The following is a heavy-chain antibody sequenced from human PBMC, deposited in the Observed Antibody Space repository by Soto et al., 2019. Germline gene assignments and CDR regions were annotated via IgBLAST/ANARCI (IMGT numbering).Heavy chain of an antibody. D-gene: IGHD2-8*01. J-gene: IGHJ5*02. CDR1: GFTFSSSA. CDR2: TSITGI. Sequence: GGSLRLSCAASGFTFSSSAMSWVRQAPGKGLEWVSTTSITGIYYTDSVKGRFTISRDNSKNTLYLPMNSLRVEDTAVYYCARLTASWGQGALVTVSS. V-gene: IGHV3-23*01. CDR3: ARLTAS.